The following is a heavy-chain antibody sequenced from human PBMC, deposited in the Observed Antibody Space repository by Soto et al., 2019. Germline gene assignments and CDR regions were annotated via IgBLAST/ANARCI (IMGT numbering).Heavy chain of an antibody. CDR3: ARDLTVMIDPYYYYGMDV. D-gene: IGHD2-21*01. J-gene: IGHJ6*02. CDR2: INPNSGGT. V-gene: IGHV1-2*02. CDR1: GYTFTGYY. Sequence: GASVKVSCKASGYTFTGYYMHWVRQAPGQGLEWMGWINPNSGGTNYAQKFQGRVTMTRDTSISTAYMELSRLRSDDTAVYYCARDLTVMIDPYYYYGMDVWGQGTTVTVSS.